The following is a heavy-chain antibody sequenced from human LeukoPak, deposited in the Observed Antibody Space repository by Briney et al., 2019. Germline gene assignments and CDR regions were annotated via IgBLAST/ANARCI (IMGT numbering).Heavy chain of an antibody. CDR1: GFTFSSYA. CDR3: ARDGALIAARPEYYFDY. J-gene: IGHJ4*02. D-gene: IGHD6-6*01. Sequence: AGGSLRLSCAASGFTFSSYAMHWVRQAPGKGLEWVAVISYDGSNKYYADSVKGRFTISRDNSKNTLYLQMNSLRAEDTAVYYCARDGALIAARPEYYFDYWGQGTLVTVSS. V-gene: IGHV3-30-3*01. CDR2: ISYDGSNK.